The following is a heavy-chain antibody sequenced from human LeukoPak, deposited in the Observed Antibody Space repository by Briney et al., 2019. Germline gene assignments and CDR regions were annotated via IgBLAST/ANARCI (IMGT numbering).Heavy chain of an antibody. V-gene: IGHV4-34*01. J-gene: IGHJ4*02. CDR1: GGSFSGYY. D-gene: IGHD6-13*01. CDR2: INHSGST. CDR3: ARLPRIAEAGIDY. Sequence: PSETLSLTCAVYGGSFSGYYWSWIRQPPGKGLEWIGEINHSGSTNYNPSLKSRVTISVDTSKNQFSLKLSSMTASDTAVYYCARLPRIAEAGIDYWGQGTLVTVSS.